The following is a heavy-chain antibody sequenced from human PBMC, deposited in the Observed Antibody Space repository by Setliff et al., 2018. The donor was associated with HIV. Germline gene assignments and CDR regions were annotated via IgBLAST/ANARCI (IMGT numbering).Heavy chain of an antibody. CDR3: ARDSNAPYFQY. CDR1: GGSISSSSYY. D-gene: IGHD1-1*01. Sequence: SETLSLTCTVSGGSISSSSYYWGWIRQPPGKGLEWIGSIYYSGSTYYSPSLQSRVTISIDTSNHHFSLKLSSVTAADTAVYYCARDSNAPYFQYWGQGTLVTSPQ. J-gene: IGHJ1*01. V-gene: IGHV4-39*07. CDR2: IYYSGST.